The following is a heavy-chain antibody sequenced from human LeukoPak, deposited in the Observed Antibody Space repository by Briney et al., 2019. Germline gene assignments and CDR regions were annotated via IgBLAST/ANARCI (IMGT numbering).Heavy chain of an antibody. J-gene: IGHJ4*02. Sequence: GGALRLSCAASVFTFTNHWMHLVRQAPGKGLEWVSYVSVDWTSTTYAASVKGRFTMSRDNAKNTLTLQMNSLRAEDTAVYYCARDSNLSFDLWDQGTLVTVSS. CDR3: ARDSNLSFDL. CDR2: VSVDWTST. D-gene: IGHD1-14*01. CDR1: VFTFTNHW. V-gene: IGHV3-74*01.